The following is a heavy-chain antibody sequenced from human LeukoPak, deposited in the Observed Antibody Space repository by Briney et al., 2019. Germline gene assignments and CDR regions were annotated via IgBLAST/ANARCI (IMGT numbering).Heavy chain of an antibody. D-gene: IGHD3-16*01. CDR3: ARDSFHTY. CDR2: IYNDGRT. CDR1: GFTVSSNY. Sequence: GGSLRLSCAASGFTVSSNYMSWVRQAPGKGLEWVSIIYNDGRTFYADSVKDRFTMSRDNSKNTIYLQMNSLRAEDTAVYYCARDSFHTYWGQGTLVTVSS. J-gene: IGHJ4*02. V-gene: IGHV3-66*01.